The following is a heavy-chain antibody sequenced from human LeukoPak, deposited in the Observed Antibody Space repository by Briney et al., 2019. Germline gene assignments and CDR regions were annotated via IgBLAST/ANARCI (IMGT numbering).Heavy chain of an antibody. CDR1: GFTVSGNY. D-gene: IGHD7-27*01. Sequence: GGSLRLSCAASGFTVSGNYMSWVRQAPGKGLEWVANIKQDGSEKQYVDSVKGRFAISRDNAENSLYLQMNSLKAEDTAVYYCGRFTRSGDSVYWGRGTLVTVSS. V-gene: IGHV3-7*04. CDR2: IKQDGSEK. J-gene: IGHJ4*02. CDR3: GRFTRSGDSVY.